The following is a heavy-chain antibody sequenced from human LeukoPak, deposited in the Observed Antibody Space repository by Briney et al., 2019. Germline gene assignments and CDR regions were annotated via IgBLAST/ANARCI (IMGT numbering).Heavy chain of an antibody. CDR1: GGSISSYY. CDR2: IYYSGST. Sequence: LSETLSLTCTVSGGSISSYYWSWIRQPPGKGMEWIGYIYYSGSTNYNPSLKSRVTISVDTSKNQFSLKLSSVTAADTAVYYCARVTSTVIAFDIWGQGTMVTVSS. V-gene: IGHV4-59*01. CDR3: ARVTSTVIAFDI. J-gene: IGHJ3*02. D-gene: IGHD4-17*01.